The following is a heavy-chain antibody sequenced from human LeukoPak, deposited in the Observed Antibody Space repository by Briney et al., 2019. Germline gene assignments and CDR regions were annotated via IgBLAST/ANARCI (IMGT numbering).Heavy chain of an antibody. D-gene: IGHD6-19*01. V-gene: IGHV3-23*01. CDR3: AKGFLSIAVAAFYYYGMDV. CDR1: GFTFSSYA. Sequence: GGSLRLSCAASGFTFSSYAISWVRQAPGKGLEWVSVISGSGGSTYYADSVKGRFTISRDNSKNTLYLQMNSLRAEDTAVYYCAKGFLSIAVAAFYYYGMDVWGQGTTVTVSS. CDR2: ISGSGGST. J-gene: IGHJ6*02.